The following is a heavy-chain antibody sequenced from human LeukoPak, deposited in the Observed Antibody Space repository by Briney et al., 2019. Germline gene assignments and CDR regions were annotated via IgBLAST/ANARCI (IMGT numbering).Heavy chain of an antibody. CDR2: IYPGDSDT. V-gene: IGHV5-51*01. Sequence: GESLKISCKGSGYSFTSYWIGWVRPMPGKGLEWMGIIYPGDSDTRYSPSFQGQVTISADKSISTAYLQWSSLKASDTAMYYCARPCSGGSCYSSYDAFDIWGQGTMTVSS. CDR1: GYSFTSYW. J-gene: IGHJ3*02. D-gene: IGHD2-15*01. CDR3: ARPCSGGSCYSSYDAFDI.